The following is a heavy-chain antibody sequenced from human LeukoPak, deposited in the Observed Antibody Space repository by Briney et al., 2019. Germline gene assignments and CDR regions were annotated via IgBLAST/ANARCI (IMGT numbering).Heavy chain of an antibody. CDR3: VGKYGDYEPGPFDY. CDR2: IYYSGST. CDR1: GGSLSSYY. J-gene: IGHJ4*02. V-gene: IGHV4-59*01. Sequence: SETLSLTCTVSGGSLSSYYWSWIRQPPGKGLEWIGYIYYSGSTNYNPSLKSRVTISVDTSKNQFSLKLSSVTAADTAVYYCVGKYGDYEPGPFDYWGQGTLVTVSS. D-gene: IGHD4-17*01.